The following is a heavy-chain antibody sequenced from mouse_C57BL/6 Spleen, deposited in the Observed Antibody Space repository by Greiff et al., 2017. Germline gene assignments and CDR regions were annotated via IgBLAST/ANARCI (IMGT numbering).Heavy chain of an antibody. Sequence: QVQLQQSGAELVRPGTSVKVSCKASGYAFTNYLIEWVKQRPGQGLEWIGVINPGSGGTNYNEKFKGKATLTADKSSSTAYMQLSSLTSEDFAVYFRARNYYGSSDYFDYWGTGTTLTVSS. J-gene: IGHJ2*01. CDR3: ARNYYGSSDYFDY. CDR2: INPGSGGT. D-gene: IGHD1-1*01. V-gene: IGHV1-54*01. CDR1: GYAFTNYL.